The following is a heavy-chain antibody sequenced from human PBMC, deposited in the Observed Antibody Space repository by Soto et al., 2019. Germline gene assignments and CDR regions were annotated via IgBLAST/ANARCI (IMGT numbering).Heavy chain of an antibody. Sequence: GGSLRLSCAASGFTVTSNYMTWVRQAPGKGLEWVSVIYRSGATYYPDSVRGRFTASRDYSHNTLYLQMDSLRVEDTAVYYCARDSGMIRGSYGVDVWGPGTTVTVSS. CDR3: ARDSGMIRGSYGVDV. CDR1: GFTVTSNY. CDR2: IYRSGAT. D-gene: IGHD3-10*01. J-gene: IGHJ6*02. V-gene: IGHV3-53*01.